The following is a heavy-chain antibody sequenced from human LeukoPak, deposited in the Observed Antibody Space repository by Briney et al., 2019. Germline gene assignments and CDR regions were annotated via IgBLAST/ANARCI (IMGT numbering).Heavy chain of an antibody. CDR3: ARGPSHDIVVVPAATPFDY. D-gene: IGHD2-2*01. V-gene: IGHV4-34*01. J-gene: IGHJ4*02. CDR2: INHSGST. CDR1: GGSFSGYY. Sequence: SETLSLTCAVYGGSFSGYYWSWIRQLPGKGLEWIGEINHSGSTNYNPSLKSRVTISVDTSKNQFSLKLSSVTAADTAVYYCARGPSHDIVVVPAATPFDYWGQGTLVTVSS.